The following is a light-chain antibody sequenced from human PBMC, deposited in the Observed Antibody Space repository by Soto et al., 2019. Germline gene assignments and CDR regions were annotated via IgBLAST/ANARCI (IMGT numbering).Light chain of an antibody. CDR1: QSVGNN. Sequence: EIVLTQSPGTLSLSPGERVTLSCRARQSVGNNLAWHQQKPGQAPRLLIYGASTRATGFPARFSGSGSGTEFTLTISSLQSEDFAVYYCQQYNNWPPGITFGQGTRLEIK. CDR3: QQYNNWPPGIT. J-gene: IGKJ5*01. CDR2: GAS. V-gene: IGKV3-15*01.